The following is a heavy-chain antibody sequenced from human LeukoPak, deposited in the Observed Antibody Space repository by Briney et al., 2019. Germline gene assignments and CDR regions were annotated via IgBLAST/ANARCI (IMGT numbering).Heavy chain of an antibody. Sequence: PSETLSLTCTVSGGSISSGGYYWSWIRQPPGKGLEWIGYIYHSGSTNYNPSLKSRVTMSVDTSKNQFSLKLSSVTAADTAVYYCARGGYDFWSGYYGYFDYWGQGTLVTVSS. J-gene: IGHJ4*02. D-gene: IGHD3-3*01. CDR1: GGSISSGGYY. V-gene: IGHV4-61*08. CDR3: ARGGYDFWSGYYGYFDY. CDR2: IYHSGST.